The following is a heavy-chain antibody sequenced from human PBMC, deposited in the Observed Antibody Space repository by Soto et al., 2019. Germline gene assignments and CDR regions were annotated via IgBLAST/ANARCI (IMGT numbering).Heavy chain of an antibody. J-gene: IGHJ6*02. CDR1: GGTFSSSA. CDR2: IIPFFGTS. D-gene: IGHD6-13*01. Sequence: QVQLVQSGAEVKKPGSSVKVSCKASGGTFSSSAVNCVRQAPGQGLEWMGGIIPFFGTSNYAQKFQGRVTIVADEATSIAYMDLGILRSDDKAFYYCGRVGYSTNYGMAVWGQGTTVTVSS. CDR3: GRVGYSTNYGMAV. V-gene: IGHV1-69*01.